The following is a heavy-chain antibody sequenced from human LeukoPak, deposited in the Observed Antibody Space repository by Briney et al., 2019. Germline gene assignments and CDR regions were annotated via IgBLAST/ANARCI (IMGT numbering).Heavy chain of an antibody. V-gene: IGHV4-59*01. CDR1: GGSISSYY. D-gene: IGHD2-8*01. J-gene: IGHJ3*02. Sequence: SETLSLICTVSGGSISSYYWSWIRQPPGKGLEWIGYIYYSGSTNYNPSLTSRVTISVDTSKNQFSLKLSSVTAADTAVYYCARVGGGYCTNGVCTDDAFDIWGQGTMVTVSS. CDR2: IYYSGST. CDR3: ARVGGGYCTNGVCTDDAFDI.